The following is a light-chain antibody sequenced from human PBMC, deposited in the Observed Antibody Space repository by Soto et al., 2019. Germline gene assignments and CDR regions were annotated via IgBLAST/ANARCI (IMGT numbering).Light chain of an antibody. CDR3: SSYAGINILYA. CDR1: SRDVGGYDC. Sequence: QSALTQPPSASGSPGQSVTISCTGTSRDVGGYDCVSWYQQHPGKAPKLMMYEVSKRPSGVPDRFSGSKSGNTASLTVSGLQPEDEADYYCSSYAGINILYAFGTGTKV. V-gene: IGLV2-8*01. CDR2: EVS. J-gene: IGLJ1*01.